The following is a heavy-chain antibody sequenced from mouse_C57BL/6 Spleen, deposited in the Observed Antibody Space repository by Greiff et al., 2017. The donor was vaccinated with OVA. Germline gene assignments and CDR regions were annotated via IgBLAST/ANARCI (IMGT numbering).Heavy chain of an antibody. CDR2: IDPSDSYT. CDR1: GYTFTSYW. V-gene: IGHV1-69*01. J-gene: IGHJ2*01. CDR3: ATRSSYEGEFDD. Sequence: QVQLQQPGAELVMPGASVKLSCKASGYTFTSYWMHWVKQRPGQGLEWIGEIDPSDSYTNYNQKFKGKSTLTVDKSSSTAYMQLSSLTSEDAAVYYCATRSSYEGEFDDWGKGTTLTVSS. D-gene: IGHD1-1*01.